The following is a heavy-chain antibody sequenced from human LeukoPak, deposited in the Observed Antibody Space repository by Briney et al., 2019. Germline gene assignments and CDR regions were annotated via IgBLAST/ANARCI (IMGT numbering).Heavy chain of an antibody. V-gene: IGHV1-18*01. Sequence: ASVKVSCKASGYTFTGYGISWVRQAPGQGLEWMGWISAYNGNTNYAQKLQGRVTMTTDTSTSTAYMELRSLRSDDTAVYYCARGGYSGYDSPLFDYWGQGTLVTVSS. CDR3: ARGGYSGYDSPLFDY. D-gene: IGHD5-12*01. J-gene: IGHJ4*02. CDR1: GYTFTGYG. CDR2: ISAYNGNT.